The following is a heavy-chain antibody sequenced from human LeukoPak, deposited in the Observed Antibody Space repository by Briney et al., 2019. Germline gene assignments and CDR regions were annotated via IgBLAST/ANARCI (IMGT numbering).Heavy chain of an antibody. CDR3: ARRSSSGWYPDYYYYYMDV. Sequence: GGSLRLSCAASGFTFSSYVLSWVRQAPGKGLDWVSSISASGGRTYYADSVKGRFTISRDNSNNTLYLKMNSLRGEDTAVYYCARRSSSGWYPDYYYYYMDVWGKGTTVTISS. V-gene: IGHV3-23*01. J-gene: IGHJ6*03. D-gene: IGHD6-19*01. CDR1: GFTFSSYV. CDR2: ISASGGRT.